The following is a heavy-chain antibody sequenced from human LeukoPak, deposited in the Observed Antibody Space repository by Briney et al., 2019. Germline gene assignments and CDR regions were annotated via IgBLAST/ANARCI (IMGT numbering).Heavy chain of an antibody. CDR3: ARGDGYIHFDY. D-gene: IGHD5-24*01. Sequence: PSETLSLTCTVSGGSIGSGGYYWSWIRQHPGKGLEWIGYIYYSGSTYYNPSLKSRVTISVDTPKNQFSLKLSSVTAADTAVYYCARGDGYIHFDYWGQGTLVTVSS. V-gene: IGHV4-31*03. CDR1: GGSIGSGGYY. J-gene: IGHJ4*02. CDR2: IYYSGST.